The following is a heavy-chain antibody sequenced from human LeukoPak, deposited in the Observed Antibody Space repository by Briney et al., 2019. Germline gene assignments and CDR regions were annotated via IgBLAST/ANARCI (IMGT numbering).Heavy chain of an antibody. CDR1: GYTFTSYG. D-gene: IGHD3-10*01. CDR3: ARANVLLWFGELFRDAFDI. Sequence: ASVKVSCKASGYTFTSYGISWVRQAPGQGLEWMGWISAYNGNTNYAQKLQGRVTMTTDTSTSTAYMELRSLRSDDTAVYYCARANVLLWFGELFRDAFDIWGQGTMVTVSS. CDR2: ISAYNGNT. J-gene: IGHJ3*02. V-gene: IGHV1-18*01.